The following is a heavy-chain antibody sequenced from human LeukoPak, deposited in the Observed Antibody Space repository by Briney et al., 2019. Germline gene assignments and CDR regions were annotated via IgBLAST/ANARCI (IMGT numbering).Heavy chain of an antibody. Sequence: GGSLRVSCAASGFTFSNYDMSWVRQAPGEGLEWVSSIGYSNGGTTYADSVKGRFTISRGNSKDTLYLQMNSLRVEDTAVYYCARSQIRWAFDYWGQGILVTVSS. D-gene: IGHD4-23*01. CDR2: IGYSNGGT. J-gene: IGHJ4*02. CDR3: ARSQIRWAFDY. V-gene: IGHV3-23*01. CDR1: GFTFSNYD.